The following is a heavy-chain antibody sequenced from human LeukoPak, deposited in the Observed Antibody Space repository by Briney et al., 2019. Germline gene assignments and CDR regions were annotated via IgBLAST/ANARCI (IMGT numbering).Heavy chain of an antibody. CDR2: ISSSGSTI. CDR3: ARESSGNYYVGFDY. D-gene: IGHD1-26*01. Sequence: GGSLRLSCAASGFTVSSYEMNWVRQAPGKGLEWVSYISSSGSTIYYADSVKGRFTISRDSAKNSLYLQMSSLIAEGTAVYYCARESSGNYYVGFDYWGQGTLVTVSS. J-gene: IGHJ4*02. V-gene: IGHV3-48*03. CDR1: GFTVSSYE.